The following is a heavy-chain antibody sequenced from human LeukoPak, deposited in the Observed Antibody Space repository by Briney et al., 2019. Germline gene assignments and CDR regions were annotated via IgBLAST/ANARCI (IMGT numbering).Heavy chain of an antibody. CDR2: IISDGITT. CDR3: AADGEYAFQV. V-gene: IGHV3-74*01. J-gene: IGHJ3*01. D-gene: IGHD2/OR15-2a*01. Sequence: GGSLRLSCAASGLSFHNTWLHWIRQAPGKGLVWVSRIISDGITTTYADSVKGRFTISRDNAKNTMYLQMNSLRAEDTAVYYCAADGEYAFQVWGQGTMVTVSS. CDR1: GLSFHNTW.